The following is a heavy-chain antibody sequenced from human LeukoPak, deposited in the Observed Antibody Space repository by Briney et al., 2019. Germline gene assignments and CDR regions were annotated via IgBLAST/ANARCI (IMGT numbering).Heavy chain of an antibody. J-gene: IGHJ3*02. CDR2: IYYSGST. CDR1: GGSISSGGYY. CDR3: ARSIVAAGPPI. Sequence: SETLSLTCTVSGGSISSGGYYWSRIRQHPGKGLEWIGYIYYSGSTYYNPSLKSRVTISVDTSKNQFSLKLSSVTAADTAVYYCARSIVAAGPPIWGQGTMVTVSS. V-gene: IGHV4-31*03. D-gene: IGHD6-13*01.